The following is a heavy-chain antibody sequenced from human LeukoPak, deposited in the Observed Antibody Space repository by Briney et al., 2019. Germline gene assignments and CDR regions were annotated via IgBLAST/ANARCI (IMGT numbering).Heavy chain of an antibody. J-gene: IGHJ6*02. CDR3: ATTGGVVVPAAMGYYYYGMDV. Sequence: ASVKVSCKASGYTFTGYYMHWVRQAPGQGLEWMGWINPNSGGTNYAQKFQGRVTMTRDTSISTAYMELSRLRSDDTAVYYCATTGGVVVPAAMGYYYYGMDVWGQGTTVTVSS. CDR1: GYTFTGYY. D-gene: IGHD2-2*01. CDR2: INPNSGGT. V-gene: IGHV1-2*02.